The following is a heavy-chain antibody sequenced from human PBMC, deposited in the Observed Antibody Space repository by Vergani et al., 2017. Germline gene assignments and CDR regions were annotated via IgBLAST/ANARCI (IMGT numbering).Heavy chain of an antibody. Sequence: QLQLQESGPGLVKPSATLSLTCSVSGASIRSSNYYWGWIRQPPGKGLEWIASIYYSGSTYYNPSLKSRVTISVDTSKNQFSLKLSSVTAAYTAVYFCARHSTVEWLVKLGWIDPWGKGILVTVSS. CDR1: GASIRSSNYY. CDR3: ARHSTVEWLVKLGWIDP. J-gene: IGHJ5*02. CDR2: IYYSGST. V-gene: IGHV4-39*01. D-gene: IGHD6-19*01.